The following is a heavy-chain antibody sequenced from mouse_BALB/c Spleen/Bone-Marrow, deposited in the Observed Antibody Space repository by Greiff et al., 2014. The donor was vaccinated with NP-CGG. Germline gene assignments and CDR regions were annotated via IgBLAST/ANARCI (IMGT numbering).Heavy chain of an antibody. Sequence: VQLKESGPELVKPGASVKMSFKASGYTFTSYVMHWVKQKPGQGLEWIGYINPYNDGTKYNEKFKGMATLTSDRSSSTAYMELSSLTSEDSAVYYCAKGGNYRYDFDYWGQGTTLTVSS. V-gene: IGHV1-14*01. CDR1: GYTFTSYV. D-gene: IGHD2-14*01. CDR3: AKGGNYRYDFDY. J-gene: IGHJ2*01. CDR2: INPYNDGT.